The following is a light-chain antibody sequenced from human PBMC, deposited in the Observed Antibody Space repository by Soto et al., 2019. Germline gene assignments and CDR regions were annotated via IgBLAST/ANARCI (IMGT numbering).Light chain of an antibody. CDR2: AGS. Sequence: MVTQSPVTLSVSKGERATLSCRASQSVSTNLAWYQQKPGQAPRLLIYAGSTRATGIPASFSGGGSGTESTLTISSLQSEDFAVYYCQQYHKWPITFGQGTLLAI. CDR3: QQYHKWPIT. CDR1: QSVSTN. V-gene: IGKV3-15*01. J-gene: IGKJ5*01.